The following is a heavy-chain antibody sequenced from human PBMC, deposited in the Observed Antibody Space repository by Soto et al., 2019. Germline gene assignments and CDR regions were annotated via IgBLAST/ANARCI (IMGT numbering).Heavy chain of an antibody. V-gene: IGHV4-61*01. CDR3: ATYYYDSSGYYGWFDP. CDR1: GGSVSSGSYY. D-gene: IGHD3-22*01. Sequence: QVQLQESGPGLVKPSETLSLTCTVSGGSVSSGSYYWSWIRQPPGKGLEWIGYIYYSGSTNYNPSPKSRVTISVDTSKNQFSLKLSSVTAADTAVYYCATYYYDSSGYYGWFDPWGQGTLVTVSS. J-gene: IGHJ5*02. CDR2: IYYSGST.